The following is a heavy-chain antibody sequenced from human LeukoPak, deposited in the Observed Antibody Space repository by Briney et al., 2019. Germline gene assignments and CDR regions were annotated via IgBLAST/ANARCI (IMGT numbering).Heavy chain of an antibody. CDR1: GYSFTSYW. CDR2: IYPGDSDT. CDR3: ARQSQEDYFDY. Sequence: GESLKISCKGSGYSFTSYWIGWVRQMPGKGLEWMGIIYPGDSDTRYSPSFQGQVTISADKSISTAYLQCRSLKASDTAMYYCARQSQEDYFDYWGQGTLVTVSS. V-gene: IGHV5-51*01. J-gene: IGHJ4*02.